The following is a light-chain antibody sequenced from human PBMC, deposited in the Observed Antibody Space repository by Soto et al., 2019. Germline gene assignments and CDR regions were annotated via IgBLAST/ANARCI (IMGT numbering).Light chain of an antibody. CDR2: EVS. CDR1: SSDVGGYNS. V-gene: IGLV2-14*01. CDR3: SSFTSSSTLYV. Sequence: QSVLTQPVSVSGSPGQSITISCTGTSSDVGGYNSVSWYQQHPGKAPKLMIYEVSNRPSGVSNRFSGSKSGNTASLTVSGLQAEDEADYYCSSFTSSSTLYVFGTGTKLTVL. J-gene: IGLJ1*01.